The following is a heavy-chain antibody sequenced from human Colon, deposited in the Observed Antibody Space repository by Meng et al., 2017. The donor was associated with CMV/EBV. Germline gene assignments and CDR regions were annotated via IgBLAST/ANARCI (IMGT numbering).Heavy chain of an antibody. D-gene: IGHD6-19*01. CDR3: ARGRTGSGWKYYFDH. CDR2: SRSREFSGTR. CDR1: GFSFNAFP. V-gene: IGHV3-49*04. J-gene: IGHJ4*02. Sequence: GESLKISCAASGFSFNAFPIHWVRQPPGKGLQWVGFSRSREFSGTREYAASLKDRFTISRDSSSNVLFLQMDGLQTDDTAVYFCARGRTGSGWKYYFDHWGRGTLVTVSS.